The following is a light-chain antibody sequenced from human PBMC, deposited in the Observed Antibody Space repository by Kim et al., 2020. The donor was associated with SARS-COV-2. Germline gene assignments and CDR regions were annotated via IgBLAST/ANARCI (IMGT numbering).Light chain of an antibody. J-gene: IGLJ2*01. CDR1: SSDVGGYNF. CDR3: TSTTSSNTVV. CDR2: DGS. Sequence: GQFITISSIGTSSDVGGYNFVSWYQHPRGKAPHLMIYDGSKRSSGVYNRFAGYTAGNTASLTISGLPPEDEADYYCTSTTSSNTVVFGGGTKLTVL. V-gene: IGLV2-14*03.